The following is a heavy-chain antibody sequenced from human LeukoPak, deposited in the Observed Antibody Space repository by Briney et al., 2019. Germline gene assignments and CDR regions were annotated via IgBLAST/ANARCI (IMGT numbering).Heavy chain of an antibody. J-gene: IGHJ4*02. V-gene: IGHV4-34*01. D-gene: IGHD3-10*01. Sequence: SETLSLTCAVYGGSFSGYYWSWIRPPPGKGLEWIGEINHSGSTNYNPSLKSRVTISVDTSKNQFSLKLSSVTAADTAVYYCARGGRIYRFGELFYWGQGTLVTVSS. CDR3: ARGGRIYRFGELFY. CDR1: GGSFSGYY. CDR2: INHSGST.